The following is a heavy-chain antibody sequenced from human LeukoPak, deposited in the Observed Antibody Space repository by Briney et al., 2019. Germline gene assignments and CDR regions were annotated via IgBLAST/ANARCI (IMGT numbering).Heavy chain of an antibody. CDR1: GGSFSGYY. D-gene: IGHD3-16*01. CDR3: ARGRRGNSHYAFLDY. Sequence: KPSETLSLTCAVYGGSFSGYYWSWIRQPPGKGLEWIGEINHSGSTNYNPSLKSRVTISVDTSKNQFSLKLSSVTAADTAVYYCARGRRGNSHYAFLDYWGQGTLVTVSS. CDR2: INHSGST. J-gene: IGHJ4*02. V-gene: IGHV4-34*01.